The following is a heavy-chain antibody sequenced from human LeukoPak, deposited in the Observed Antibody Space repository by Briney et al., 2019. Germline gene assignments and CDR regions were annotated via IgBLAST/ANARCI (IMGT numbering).Heavy chain of an antibody. CDR3: ARDGHRRCHYDCSGREDAFDI. V-gene: IGHV1-18*01. CDR1: GYTFTSYG. D-gene: IGHD3-22*01. J-gene: IGHJ3*02. Sequence: ASVKVSCKASGYTFTSYGISWVRQAPGQGLEWMGWISAYNGNTNYAQKLQGRVTITADISTNTVYMELSSLRSEDTAVYYCARDGHRRCHYDCSGREDAFDIWGQETMVTVSS. CDR2: ISAYNGNT.